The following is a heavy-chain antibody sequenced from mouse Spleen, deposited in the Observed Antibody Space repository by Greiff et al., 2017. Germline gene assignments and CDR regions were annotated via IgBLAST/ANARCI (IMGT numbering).Heavy chain of an antibody. D-gene: IGHD2-2*01. Sequence: VQVVESGPELMKPGASVKISCKATGYTFSSYWIEWVKQRPGHGLEWIGEIFPGSGSTNYNEKFKGKATFTADTSSNTAYMQLSSLTSEDSAVYYCALGYGYDDALFAYWGQGTLVTVSA. CDR3: ALGYGYDDALFAY. CDR1: GYTFSSYW. CDR2: IFPGSGST. J-gene: IGHJ3*01. V-gene: IGHV1-9*01.